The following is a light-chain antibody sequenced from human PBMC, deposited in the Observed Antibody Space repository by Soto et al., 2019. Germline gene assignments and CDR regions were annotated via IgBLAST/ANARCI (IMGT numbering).Light chain of an antibody. CDR2: GAS. Sequence: EIVMTQSPATLSVSPGERDTLSCRASQSVSSNLAWYQQKPGQAPRLLIYGASTRATGIPARFSGSGSGTEFTLTLSSLQSEDFAVYYCQQYNNWPRTFGQGTKVEIK. J-gene: IGKJ1*01. CDR3: QQYNNWPRT. CDR1: QSVSSN. V-gene: IGKV3-15*01.